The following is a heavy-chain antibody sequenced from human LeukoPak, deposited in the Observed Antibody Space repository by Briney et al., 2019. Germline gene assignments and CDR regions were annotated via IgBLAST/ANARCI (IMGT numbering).Heavy chain of an antibody. J-gene: IGHJ5*02. Sequence: GASVKVSCKASGYTFTSYGISWVRQAPGQGLEWMGWISAYNGNTNYAQKLQGRVTMTTDTSTSTAYMELRSLRSDDTAVYYCARVAAAGTGFNWFDPWGQGTLVTVSS. D-gene: IGHD6-13*01. CDR2: ISAYNGNT. CDR1: GYTFTSYG. V-gene: IGHV1-18*01. CDR3: ARVAAAGTGFNWFDP.